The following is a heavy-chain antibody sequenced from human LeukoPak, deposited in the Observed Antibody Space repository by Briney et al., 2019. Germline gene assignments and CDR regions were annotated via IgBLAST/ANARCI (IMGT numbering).Heavy chain of an antibody. Sequence: GGSLRLSCVASGFTFSGYWMHWVRQAPGKGLVWVSRIKGDGTITNYADSVKGRFTISRDNANNTLYLQLNSLRAEDTAIYYCTRSPYGASQNSIWGQGAMVTVSS. V-gene: IGHV3-74*01. J-gene: IGHJ3*02. CDR2: IKGDGTIT. CDR1: GFTFSGYW. D-gene: IGHD4/OR15-4a*01. CDR3: TRSPYGASQNSI.